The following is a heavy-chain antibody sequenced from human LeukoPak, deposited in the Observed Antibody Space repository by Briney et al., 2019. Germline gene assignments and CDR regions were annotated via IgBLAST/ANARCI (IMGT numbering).Heavy chain of an antibody. CDR1: GYTFTSYD. J-gene: IGHJ6*02. V-gene: IGHV1-8*01. CDR2: MNPNSGNT. CDR3: ARFGYSSSSHYYYGMDV. D-gene: IGHD6-6*01. Sequence: GASVTVSCKASGYTFTSYDINWVRQATGQGLEWMGWMNPNSGNTGYAQKFQGRVTMTGNTSISTAYMELSSLRSEDTAVYYCARFGYSSSSHYYYGMDVWGQGTTVTVSS.